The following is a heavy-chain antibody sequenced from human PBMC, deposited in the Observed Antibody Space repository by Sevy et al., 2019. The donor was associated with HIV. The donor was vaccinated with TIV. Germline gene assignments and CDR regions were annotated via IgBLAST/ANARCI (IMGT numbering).Heavy chain of an antibody. D-gene: IGHD5-12*01. V-gene: IGHV3-49*03. CDR3: TRSLATADTPEYYFDY. CDR2: ITRNSYEAYGGTT. Sequence: GGSLRLSCTTSGLTFDDYAMSWFRQAPGKGLEWVAIITRNSYEAYGGTTDYGASVKGRFIISRDDSKSIAYLQMNSLKTEDTAVYYCTRSLATADTPEYYFDYWGQRTLVTVSS. CDR1: GLTFDDYA. J-gene: IGHJ4*02.